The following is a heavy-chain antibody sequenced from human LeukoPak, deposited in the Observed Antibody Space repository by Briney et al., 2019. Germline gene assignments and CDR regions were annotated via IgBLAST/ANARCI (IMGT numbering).Heavy chain of an antibody. J-gene: IGHJ4*02. CDR1: GYSISSGYY. Sequence: SETLSLTCTVSGYSISSGYYWGWIRQPPGKGLEWIGSIYHSGSTYYNPSLKSRVTISVDTSKNQFSLKLSSVTAADTAVYYCARTLYYDTLTGYYRGPHFDCWGQGTLVTVSS. D-gene: IGHD3-9*01. CDR3: ARTLYYDTLTGYYRGPHFDC. CDR2: IYHSGST. V-gene: IGHV4-38-2*02.